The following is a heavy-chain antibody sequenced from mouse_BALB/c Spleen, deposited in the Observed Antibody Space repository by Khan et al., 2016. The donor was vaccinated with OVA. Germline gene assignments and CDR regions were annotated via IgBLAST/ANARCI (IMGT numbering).Heavy chain of an antibody. CDR3: TRNGFGNYESWDY. CDR2: IYPGNSDT. J-gene: IGHJ2*01. D-gene: IGHD2-1*01. Sequence: VQLKESGTVLARPGASVKMSCKASGYTFTSYWMHWVKQRPGQGLEWIGAIYPGNSDTKYNQKFKGKAKLTAVTSTSTAYLELNSLTNEDSAVYYCTRNGFGNYESWDYWGQGTTLTVSS. CDR1: GYTFTSYW. V-gene: IGHV1-5*01.